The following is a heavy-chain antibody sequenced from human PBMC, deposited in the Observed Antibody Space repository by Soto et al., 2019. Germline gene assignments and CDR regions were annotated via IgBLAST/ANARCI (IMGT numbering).Heavy chain of an antibody. V-gene: IGHV3-33*01. CDR3: ARDPGIGVTVYYYYGMDV. J-gene: IGHJ6*02. CDR1: GFSFSSYG. CDR2: IWYDGSNK. D-gene: IGHD6-13*01. Sequence: GGSLRLSCAASGFSFSSYGMHWVRQAPGKGLEWVAVIWYDGSNKYYADSVRGRFTISRDNSKNTLYLQMNSLRAEDTAVYYCARDPGIGVTVYYYYGMDVWGQGTTVTVSS.